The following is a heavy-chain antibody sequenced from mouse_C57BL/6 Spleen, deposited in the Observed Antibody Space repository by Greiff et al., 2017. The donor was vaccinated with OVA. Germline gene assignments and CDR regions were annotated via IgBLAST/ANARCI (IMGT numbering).Heavy chain of an antibody. CDR2: IDPETGGT. CDR1: GYTFTDYE. J-gene: IGHJ4*01. V-gene: IGHV1-15*01. Sequence: VQLVESGAELVRPGASVTLSCKASGYTFTDYEMHWVKQTPVHGLEWIGAIDPETGGTAYNQKFKGKAILTADKSSSTAYMELRSLTSEDSAVYYCTRGTTVVAGAMDYWGQGTSVTVSS. D-gene: IGHD1-1*01. CDR3: TRGTTVVAGAMDY.